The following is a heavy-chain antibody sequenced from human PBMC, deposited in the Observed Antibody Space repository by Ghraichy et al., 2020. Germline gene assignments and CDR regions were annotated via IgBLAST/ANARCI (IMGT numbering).Heavy chain of an antibody. V-gene: IGHV4-59*01. CDR3: ARSNGDNSGRDS. D-gene: IGHD4-23*01. CDR1: GGSIGGYH. Sequence: SETLSLTCTVSGGSIGGYHWNWIRQPPGKGLEWIGHIHYSGSTNYNPSLKSRVTLSLDTSKSQFSLKLSSVTAADTAVYYCARSNGDNSGRDSCGQGTLVTVSS. CDR2: IHYSGST. J-gene: IGHJ4*02.